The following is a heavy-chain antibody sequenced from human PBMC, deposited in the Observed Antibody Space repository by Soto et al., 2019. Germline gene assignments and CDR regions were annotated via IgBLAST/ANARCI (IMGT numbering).Heavy chain of an antibody. CDR2: IYYSGST. Sequence: TLSLTCTVSGGSISSGDYYWSWIRQPPGKGLEWIGYIYYSGSTYYNPSLKSRVTISVDTSKNQFSLKLGSVTAADTAVYYCARGSGSGGYWFDPWGKGTLVTVSS. J-gene: IGHJ5*02. CDR3: ARGSGSGGYWFDP. V-gene: IGHV4-30-4*01. CDR1: GGSISSGDYY. D-gene: IGHD2-15*01.